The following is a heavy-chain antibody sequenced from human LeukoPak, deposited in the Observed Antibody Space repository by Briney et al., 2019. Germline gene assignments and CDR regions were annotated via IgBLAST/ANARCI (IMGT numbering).Heavy chain of an antibody. V-gene: IGHV4-4*07. D-gene: IGHD2-2*01. Sequence: PSETLSLTCTVSGGSISSYYWSWIRQPAGKGLEWIGRMYTTGSTNYNPSLKSRVTMSVDTSKNQFSLKLSSVTAADTAVYYCARDLPPLGYCSSTSCYGFNWFEPWGQGTLVTVSS. CDR3: ARDLPPLGYCSSTSCYGFNWFEP. CDR2: MYTTGST. CDR1: GGSISSYY. J-gene: IGHJ5*02.